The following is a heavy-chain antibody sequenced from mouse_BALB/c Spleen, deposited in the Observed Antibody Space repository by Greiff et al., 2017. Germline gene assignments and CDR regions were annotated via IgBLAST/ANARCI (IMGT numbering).Heavy chain of an antibody. J-gene: IGHJ1*01. Sequence: VQLQQSGAELVKPGASVKLSCTASGFNFKDTYMHWVKQRPEQGLEWIGRIDPANGNTKYDPKFQGKATITADTSSNTAYLQLSSLTSEDTAVYYCARSGGRGWYLDVWGAGTTVTVSA. V-gene: IGHV14-3*02. CDR1: GFNFKDTY. D-gene: IGHD3-1*01. CDR3: ARSGGRGWYLDV. CDR2: IDPANGNT.